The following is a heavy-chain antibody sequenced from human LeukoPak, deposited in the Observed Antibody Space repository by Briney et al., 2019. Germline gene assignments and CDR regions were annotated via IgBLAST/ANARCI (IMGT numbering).Heavy chain of an antibody. D-gene: IGHD6-13*01. Sequence: GGSLRLSCAASGFTFSNAWMSWVRQAPGKGLEWVGRIKSKTDGGTTDYAAPVKGRFTISRDDSKNTLYLQMNSLKTEDTAVYYCTTEKRAAAGTPYYYYYYYMDVWGKGTTVTVSS. CDR2: IKSKTDGGTT. V-gene: IGHV3-15*01. CDR1: GFTFSNAW. J-gene: IGHJ6*03. CDR3: TTEKRAAAGTPYYYYYYYMDV.